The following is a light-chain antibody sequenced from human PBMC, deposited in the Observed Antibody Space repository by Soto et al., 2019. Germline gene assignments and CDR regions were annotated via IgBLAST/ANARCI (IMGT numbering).Light chain of an antibody. J-gene: IGKJ2*01. CDR3: QQTHSSPPA. V-gene: IGKV1-39*01. Sequence: DIQVTQSPSSLSASVGDRVTITCRASQSISNYLNWYQQKPGRAPKLLIYAASSLQSGVPSRFSGSGSGTDFTLTISSLQPEDFATYYCQQTHSSPPAFGQGTKLGI. CDR1: QSISNY. CDR2: AAS.